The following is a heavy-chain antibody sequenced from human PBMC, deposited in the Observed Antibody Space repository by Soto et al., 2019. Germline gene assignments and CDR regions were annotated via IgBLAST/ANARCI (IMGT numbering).Heavy chain of an antibody. CDR2: ITSNSGKT. V-gene: IGHV3-64D*06. CDR3: VKRDHTLLTGSH. J-gene: IGHJ4*02. Sequence: PGGSLRLSYLTSGFIFNNYAMHWVRQAPGKGLEYVSAITSNSGKTYYADSVKGRFTISRDSPKNTVFLHMSSLRAEDTAVYYCVKRDHTLLTGSHWGQGTLVTVSS. CDR1: GFIFNNYA. D-gene: IGHD3-9*01.